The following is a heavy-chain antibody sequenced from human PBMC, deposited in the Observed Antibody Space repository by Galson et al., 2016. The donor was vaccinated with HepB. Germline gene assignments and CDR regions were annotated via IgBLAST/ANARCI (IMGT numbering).Heavy chain of an antibody. D-gene: IGHD2/OR15-2a*01. CDR2: ISSSSDII. CDR1: GFTFNTYG. J-gene: IGHJ1*01. CDR3: ARNPEVNIILQH. Sequence: SLRLSCAASGFTFNTYGMNWVRQAPGKGLEWISFISSSSDIIHYADSVKGRFTISRDNAKNALYLQMNILRDEDMAVYYCARNPEVNIILQHWGQGTLVTVSS. V-gene: IGHV3-48*02.